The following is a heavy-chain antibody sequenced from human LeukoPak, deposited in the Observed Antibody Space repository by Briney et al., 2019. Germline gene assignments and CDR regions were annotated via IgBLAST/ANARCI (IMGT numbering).Heavy chain of an antibody. CDR1: GFTFSNYN. CDR2: ISTSGRAI. CDR3: ARVPLYDRSGYYFDY. Sequence: AGGSLRLSCAASGFTFSNYNMNWVRQAPGKGLEWVSYISTSGRAIFYADSVKGRFTISRDKAKNSLFLQMNSLRDEDTAVYYCARVPLYDRSGYYFDYWGLGTLVTVSS. D-gene: IGHD3-22*01. V-gene: IGHV3-48*02. J-gene: IGHJ4*02.